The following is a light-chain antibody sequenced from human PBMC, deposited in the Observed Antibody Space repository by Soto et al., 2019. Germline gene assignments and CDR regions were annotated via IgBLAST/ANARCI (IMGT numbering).Light chain of an antibody. CDR3: QQYDTSPFT. V-gene: IGKV1-33*01. CDR1: HDISNF. CDR2: DVS. Sequence: DIQLTQSPSSLSASVGDRVTITCQASHDISNFLNWYQQRPGKAPKVLIYDVSNLKTGFPSRFSGSGSGTDFTLTISSLQPEDIATYYCQQYDTSPFTFGPGTKVAIK. J-gene: IGKJ3*01.